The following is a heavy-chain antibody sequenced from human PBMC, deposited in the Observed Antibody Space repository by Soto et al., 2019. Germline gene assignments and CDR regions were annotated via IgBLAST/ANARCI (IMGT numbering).Heavy chain of an antibody. Sequence: EVQLVESGGGLVQPGGSLRLSCAASGFTFSSYWMHWVRQAPGKGLVWVSRINSDGSSTSYADSVKGRFTISRDNAKNTLYLQMNSLRAEDTAVYYCARGGPRWLQLPRCGYFDLWGRGTLVTVSS. V-gene: IGHV3-74*01. CDR3: ARGGPRWLQLPRCGYFDL. J-gene: IGHJ2*01. D-gene: IGHD5-12*01. CDR2: INSDGSST. CDR1: GFTFSSYW.